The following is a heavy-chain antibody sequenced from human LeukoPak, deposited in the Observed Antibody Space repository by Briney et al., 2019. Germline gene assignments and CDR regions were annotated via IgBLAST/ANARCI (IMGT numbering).Heavy chain of an antibody. CDR1: GGSFSGYY. Sequence: SETLSLTCAVYGGSFSGYYWSWIRQPAGKGLEWIGRIYTSGSTNYNPSLKSRVTISVDTSKNQFSLKLSSVTAADTAVYYCAAYHSSRWSFDYWGQGTLVTVSS. CDR3: AAYHSSRWSFDY. J-gene: IGHJ4*02. V-gene: IGHV4-59*10. CDR2: IYTSGST. D-gene: IGHD6-13*01.